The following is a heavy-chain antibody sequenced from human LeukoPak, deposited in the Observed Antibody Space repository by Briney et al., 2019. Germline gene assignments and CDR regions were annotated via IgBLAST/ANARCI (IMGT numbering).Heavy chain of an antibody. CDR3: ARGDYYDSSGFVDV. J-gene: IGHJ6*04. Sequence: GGSLRLSCAASGFTFSSYWMHWVRQAPGKGLVWVSRINSDGSSTSYADSVKGRFTISRDNAKNTLCLQMNSLRAEDTAVYYCARGDYYDSSGFVDVWGKGTTVTVSS. CDR2: INSDGSST. V-gene: IGHV3-74*01. D-gene: IGHD3-22*01. CDR1: GFTFSSYW.